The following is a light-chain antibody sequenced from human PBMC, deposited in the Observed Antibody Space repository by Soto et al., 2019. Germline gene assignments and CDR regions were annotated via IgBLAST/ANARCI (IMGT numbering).Light chain of an antibody. V-gene: IGLV4-60*03. J-gene: IGLJ3*02. CDR1: SGHSSYI. CDR2: LEGSGSY. Sequence: QAVVTQSSSASASLGSSVSLTCILSSGHSSYIIAWHQQQPGKAPRYLMKLEGSGSYNKGSGVPDRFSGSSSGADRYLTISNLQSEDEAASYCETWDSNTRVFGGGTKLTAL. CDR3: ETWDSNTRV.